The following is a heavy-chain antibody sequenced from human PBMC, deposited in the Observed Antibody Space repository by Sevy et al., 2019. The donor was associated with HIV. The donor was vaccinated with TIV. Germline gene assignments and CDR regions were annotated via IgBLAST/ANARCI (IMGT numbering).Heavy chain of an antibody. D-gene: IGHD1-26*01. Sequence: GGSLRLSCAASGFIFSTYGIHWVRQAPGKGLEWVAVISFDGSDKYYADSVRGRFTISRDNSKNTLYLQMNSLRVEDKAIYYCAKMPGGSYNYYGMDVWGQGTTVTVSS. CDR2: ISFDGSDK. CDR3: AKMPGGSYNYYGMDV. CDR1: GFIFSTYG. V-gene: IGHV3-30*18. J-gene: IGHJ6*02.